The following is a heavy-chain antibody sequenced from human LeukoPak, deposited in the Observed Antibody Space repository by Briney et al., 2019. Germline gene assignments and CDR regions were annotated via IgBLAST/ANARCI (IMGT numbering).Heavy chain of an antibody. CDR2: IYYSGST. J-gene: IGHJ3*02. CDR3: AREKIAGVGAFDI. CDR1: GGSISSYY. V-gene: IGHV4-59*01. D-gene: IGHD1-26*01. Sequence: LVKPSETLSLTCTVSGGSISSYYWSWIRQPPGQGLEWIGYIYYSGSTNYNPSLKSRVTISVDTSKNQFSLKLSSVTAADTAVYYCAREKIAGVGAFDIWGQGTMVTVSS.